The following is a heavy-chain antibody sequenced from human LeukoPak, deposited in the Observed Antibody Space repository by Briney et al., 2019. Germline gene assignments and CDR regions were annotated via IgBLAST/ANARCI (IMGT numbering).Heavy chain of an antibody. Sequence: GGSLRLSCAASGFTFSSYAMHWVRQAPGKGPEWVAVISYDGSNKYYADSVKGRFTISRDNSKNTLYLQMNSLRAEDTAVYYCARPTLDGIAVAGTWYYGMDVWGQGTTVTVSS. CDR3: ARPTLDGIAVAGTWYYGMDV. V-gene: IGHV3-30-3*01. J-gene: IGHJ6*02. D-gene: IGHD6-19*01. CDR2: ISYDGSNK. CDR1: GFTFSSYA.